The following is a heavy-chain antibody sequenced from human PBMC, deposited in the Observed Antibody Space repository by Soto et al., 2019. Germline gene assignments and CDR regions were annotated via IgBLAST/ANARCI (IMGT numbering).Heavy chain of an antibody. CDR3: AKTITTYSGDSRGRGALVDY. J-gene: IGHJ4*02. CDR1: GFTFGTYG. CDR2: ISSDGSNE. V-gene: IGHV3-30*18. Sequence: QVQLVESGGGVVQPGRSLRLSCAASGFTFGTYGMHWVRQPPGKGLEWVAVISSDGSNEYYADPVKGRFTISRDNSKNTLYLQMNSLRVEDTAVYYCAKTITTYSGDSRGRGALVDYWGQGTLVTVSS. D-gene: IGHD3-22*01.